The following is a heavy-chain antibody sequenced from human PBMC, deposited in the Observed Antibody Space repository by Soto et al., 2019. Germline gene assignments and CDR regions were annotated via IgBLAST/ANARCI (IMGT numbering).Heavy chain of an antibody. CDR1: GFTFSSYG. CDR2: ISYDGSNK. V-gene: IGHV3-30*18. J-gene: IGHJ4*02. D-gene: IGHD3-22*01. Sequence: GGSLRLSCAASGFTFSSYGMHWVRQAPGKGLEWVAVISYDGSNKYYADSVKGRFTISRDNSKNTLYLQMNSLRAEDTAVYYCEKELAMIWIDYWGQGTLVTVSS. CDR3: EKELAMIWIDY.